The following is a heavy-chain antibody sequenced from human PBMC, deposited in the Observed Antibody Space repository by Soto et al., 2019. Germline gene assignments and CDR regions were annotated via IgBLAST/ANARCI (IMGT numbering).Heavy chain of an antibody. Sequence: EVQLVESGGGLVQPGGSLRLSCAASGFTFSTYNMNWVRQAPGKGLEWVSYISDSSSTIHYADSVKGRFTISRDNAKNSLYLQMNSLRAEDTAVYYCARDDYPYYDDSSGYHFDYCGQGALVTVSS. D-gene: IGHD3-22*01. CDR1: GFTFSTYN. V-gene: IGHV3-48*01. CDR2: ISDSSSTI. J-gene: IGHJ4*02. CDR3: ARDDYPYYDDSSGYHFDY.